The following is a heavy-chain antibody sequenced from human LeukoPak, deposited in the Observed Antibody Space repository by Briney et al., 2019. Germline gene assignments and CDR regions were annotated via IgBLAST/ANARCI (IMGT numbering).Heavy chain of an antibody. V-gene: IGHV4-34*01. CDR3: ARGRGWLPDY. CDR1: GGSFSGYY. D-gene: IGHD5-24*01. Sequence: SETLSLTCAVYGGSFSGYYWSWIRQPPGKGLEWIGEINHSGSTNYNPSLKSRVTISEDTSKNQCSLKLTSVTTADTAVYFCARGRGWLPDYWGQGTLVTVSS. J-gene: IGHJ4*02. CDR2: INHSGST.